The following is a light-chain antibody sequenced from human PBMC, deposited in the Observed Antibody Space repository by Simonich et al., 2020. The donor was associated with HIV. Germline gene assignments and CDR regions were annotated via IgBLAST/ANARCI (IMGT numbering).Light chain of an antibody. CDR3: CSYAGSYTLV. CDR1: RSDVGGYNY. V-gene: IGLV2-11*01. J-gene: IGLJ2*01. CDR2: VVS. Sequence: QSALTQPRSVSGSPGQSVTISCTGTRSDVGGYNYVSWYQQHPGKAPKLMIYVVSKRPSGVPDRFSGSKSGNTASLTISGLQAEDEADYYCCSYAGSYTLVFGGGTKLTVL.